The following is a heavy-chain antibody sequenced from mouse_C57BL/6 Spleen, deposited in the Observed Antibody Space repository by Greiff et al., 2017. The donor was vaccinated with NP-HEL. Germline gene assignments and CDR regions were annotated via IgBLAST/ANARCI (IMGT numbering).Heavy chain of an antibody. CDR3: SRAPRPGTCAY. CDR1: GYTFTDYN. V-gene: IGHV1-18*01. J-gene: IGHJ3*01. CDR2: INPNNGGT. Sequence: EVQLQQSGPELVKPGASVKIPCKASGYTFTDYNMDWVKQSNGKSLEWLGDINPNNGGTIYNQKFKGKATLTVDKSSSTAYRELRSLTSEDTAVYYWSRAPRPGTCAYWGQGTRVTVAA. D-gene: IGHD4-1*01.